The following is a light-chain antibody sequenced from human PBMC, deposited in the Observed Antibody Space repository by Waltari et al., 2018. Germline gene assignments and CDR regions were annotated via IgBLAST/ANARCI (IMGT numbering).Light chain of an antibody. Sequence: QAVVPQEPSLPVSPGGTVTLPCGSGPGAFTRAQYPHGFQQRPGQVPRTLIYDTNNKHSWTPARFSGSLLGGKAALTLSGAQPEDEAEYYCLLWYSGARWVFGGGTKLSVL. CDR3: LLWYSGARWV. V-gene: IGLV7-46*01. CDR2: DTN. J-gene: IGLJ3*02. CDR1: PGAFTRAQY.